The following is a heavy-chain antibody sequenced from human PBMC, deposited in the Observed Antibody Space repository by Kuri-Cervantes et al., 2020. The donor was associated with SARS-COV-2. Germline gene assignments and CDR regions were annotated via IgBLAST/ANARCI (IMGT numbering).Heavy chain of an antibody. CDR1: GFTFSSYA. CDR2: ISSNGGST. CDR3: ARHLSHYYYYMDV. D-gene: IGHD3-3*02. J-gene: IGHJ6*03. V-gene: IGHV3-64*02. Sequence: LTCAASGFTFSSYAMHWVRQAPGKGLEYVSAISSNGGSTYYTDSVKGRFTISRDNSKNTLYLQMNSLRAEDTAVYYCARHLSHYYYYMDVWGKGTTVTVSS.